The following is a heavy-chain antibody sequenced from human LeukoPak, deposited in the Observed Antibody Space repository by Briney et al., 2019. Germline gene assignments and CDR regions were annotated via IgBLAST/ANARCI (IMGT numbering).Heavy chain of an antibody. V-gene: IGHV3-30*02. CDR3: AKGLLGLGDY. CDR2: IRSDGSNK. CDR1: GFTFSNYG. D-gene: IGHD3/OR15-3a*01. J-gene: IGHJ4*02. Sequence: PGGSLRLSCAASGFTFSNYGMHWVRQAPGKGLEWVAFIRSDGSNKYSADSVKGRFTISRDNSKNTVYPQMNSLRAEDTAVYYCAKGLLGLGDYWGQGTLVTVSS.